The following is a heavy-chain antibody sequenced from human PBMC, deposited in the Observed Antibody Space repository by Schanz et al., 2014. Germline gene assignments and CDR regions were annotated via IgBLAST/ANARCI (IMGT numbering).Heavy chain of an antibody. CDR2: IGGSDGNT. V-gene: IGHV1-18*01. J-gene: IGHJ4*02. D-gene: IGHD1-26*01. CDR3: ARDRDQWDGNYLDY. Sequence: QVQLVQSGGEVKTPGASVKVSCKASGYTFTRSGISWVRQAPGQGLEWMGWIGGSDGNTNFAQKFPGRVTMTTDTSXXXVYMELRSLTSDXXAVYYCARDRDQWDGNYLDYWGQGTLVTVSS. CDR1: GYTFTRSG.